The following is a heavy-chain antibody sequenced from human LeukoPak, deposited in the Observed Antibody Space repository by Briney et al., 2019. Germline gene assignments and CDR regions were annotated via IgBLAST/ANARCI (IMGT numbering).Heavy chain of an antibody. CDR2: ISSNGGST. V-gene: IGHV3-64*01. CDR3: ARVDLLGYDY. Sequence: GGSLRLSCAASGFTFSSYAMHWVRQAPGKGLEYVSAISSNGGSTLYANSVKGRFTISRDNSKNTLYLQMRSLRAEDMAVYYCARVDLLGYDYWGQGTLVTVSS. CDR1: GFTFSSYA. J-gene: IGHJ4*02. D-gene: IGHD1-26*01.